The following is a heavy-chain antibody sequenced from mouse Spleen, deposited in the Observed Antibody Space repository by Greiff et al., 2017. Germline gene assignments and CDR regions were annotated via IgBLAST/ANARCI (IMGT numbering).Heavy chain of an antibody. CDR2: ISYDGSN. CDR3: ASEPMITTAGYAMDY. CDR1: GYSITSGYY. J-gene: IGHJ4*01. V-gene: IGHV3-6*01. D-gene: IGHD2-4*01. Sequence: EVQLVESGPGLVKPSQSLSLTCSVTGYSITSGYYWNWIRQFPGNKLEWMGYISYDGSNNYNPSLKNRISITRDTSKNQFFLKLNSVTTEDTATYYCASEPMITTAGYAMDYWGQGTSVTVSS.